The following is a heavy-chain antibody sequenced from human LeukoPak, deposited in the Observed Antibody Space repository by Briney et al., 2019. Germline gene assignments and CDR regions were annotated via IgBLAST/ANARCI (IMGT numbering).Heavy chain of an antibody. J-gene: IGHJ4*02. CDR3: ARRRGWRQQLVYFDY. D-gene: IGHD6-13*01. CDR2: LFHSGTP. CDR1: GGSIRSYY. V-gene: IGHV4-59*08. Sequence: PSETLSLTCTVSGGSIRSYYWSCIRQPPGKGLEWIGYLFHSGTPRYNPSLNSRVTISADTSKNQFFLTLNSTTAADTAVYFCARRRGWRQQLVYFDYWGQGTLATVSS.